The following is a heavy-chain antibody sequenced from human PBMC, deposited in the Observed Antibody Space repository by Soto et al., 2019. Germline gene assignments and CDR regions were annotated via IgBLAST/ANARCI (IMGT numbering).Heavy chain of an antibody. J-gene: IGHJ6*02. CDR2: VHWNDDK. CDR3: AHRRLGDTSRDYNGLDV. V-gene: IGHV2-5*01. D-gene: IGHD3-3*01. CDR1: GFSLSTTGEG. Sequence: QITLKEAGPTLVKPTQTLTLTCTFSGFSLSTTGEGVFWIRQPPGKAPEWLALVHWNDDKRYSPSLRPRLTIRKDTSRNQVVFSLTNLDPVDTGTSYCAHRRLGDTSRDYNGLDVWGQGTTGIVSS.